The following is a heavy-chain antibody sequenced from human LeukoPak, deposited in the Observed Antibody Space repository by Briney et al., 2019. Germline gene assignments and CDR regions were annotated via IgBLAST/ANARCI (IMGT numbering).Heavy chain of an antibody. CDR3: ARIPSTQVRSLQRTCYYYSMDV. Sequence: SETLSLTCSVSVRSISSYYGRWMRQPPGGGREGIGYNYTCGSTNYNPSLKSRVTISVDTSKNQFSLKLSSVTAAATAVYYCARIPSTQVRSLQRTCYYYSMDVWGNGTTGTVSS. CDR2: NYTCGST. D-gene: IGHD5-24*01. CDR1: VRSISSYY. J-gene: IGHJ6*03. V-gene: IGHV4-4*09.